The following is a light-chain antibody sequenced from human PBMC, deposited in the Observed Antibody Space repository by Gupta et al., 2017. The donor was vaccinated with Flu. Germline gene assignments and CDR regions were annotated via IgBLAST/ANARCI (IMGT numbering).Light chain of an antibody. Sequence: EIVXTQXPXTLSLXXXERATLSCRASQSVSSYLAWYQQKPGQAPRLLIYDASNRATGIPARFSGSGSGTDFTLTISSLEPEDFAVYYCQQRSNWPPGYSFGQGTKLEIK. J-gene: IGKJ2*03. CDR2: DAS. CDR3: QQRSNWPPGYS. V-gene: IGKV3-11*01. CDR1: QSVSSY.